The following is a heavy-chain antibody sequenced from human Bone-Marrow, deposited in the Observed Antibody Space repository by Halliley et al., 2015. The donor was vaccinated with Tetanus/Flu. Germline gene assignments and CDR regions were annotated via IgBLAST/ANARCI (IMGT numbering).Heavy chain of an antibody. CDR3: ARGWSSGEFSLNS. J-gene: IGHJ5*02. V-gene: IGHV3-13*04. CDR2: IGSAGDT. D-gene: IGHD3-16*02. Sequence: WLSTIGSAGDTYYADSVKGRFTISRESVRNSLFLQMNNLRDDDTGVYYCARGWSSGEFSLNSWGQGTLVTVTS.